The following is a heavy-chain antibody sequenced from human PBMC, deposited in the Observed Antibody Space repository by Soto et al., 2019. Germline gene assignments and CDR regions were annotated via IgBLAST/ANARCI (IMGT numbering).Heavy chain of an antibody. CDR2: INPSGGST. D-gene: IGHD3-3*01. CDR1: GYTFTSYY. CDR3: ARDTDFNGLAVSYFDY. J-gene: IGHJ4*02. V-gene: IGHV1-46*03. Sequence: ASVKVSCKASGYTFTSYYMHWVRQAPGQGLEWMGIINPSGGSTSYAQKFQGRVTMTRDTSTSTVYMELSSLRSEDTAVYYCARDTDFNGLAVSYFDYWGQGTLVTVSS.